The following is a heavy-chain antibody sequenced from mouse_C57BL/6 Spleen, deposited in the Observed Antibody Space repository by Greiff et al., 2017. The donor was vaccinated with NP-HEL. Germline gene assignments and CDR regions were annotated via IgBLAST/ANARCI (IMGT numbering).Heavy chain of an antibody. CDR1: GFNIKDYY. CDR3: ALGPAWFAY. J-gene: IGHJ3*01. V-gene: IGHV14-2*01. D-gene: IGHD4-1*01. CDR2: IDPEDGET. Sequence: VQLQQSGAELVKPGASVKLSCTASGFNIKDYYMHWVKQRTEQGLEWIGRIDPEDGETKYAPKFPGKGTITADTSSNTAYLQLSSLTSEDAAVYYCALGPAWFAYWGQGTLVTVSA.